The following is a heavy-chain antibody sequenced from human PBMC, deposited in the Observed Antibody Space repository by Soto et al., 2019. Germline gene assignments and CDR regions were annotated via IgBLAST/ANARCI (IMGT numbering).Heavy chain of an antibody. CDR2: ISWNSDSI. Sequence: EVQLVESGGGLVQPGRSLRLSCGASGFTFDDYAMHWVRQAPGKGLEWVAGISWNSDSIGYADSVKGRFTISRDNAKNSLSLHMNRRRAEDPALYYSAKDHRPPSIAALLIGWCDPWGRRTLVTVSS. D-gene: IGHD6-6*01. J-gene: IGHJ5*02. CDR1: GFTFDDYA. CDR3: AKDHRPPSIAALLIGWCDP. V-gene: IGHV3-9*01.